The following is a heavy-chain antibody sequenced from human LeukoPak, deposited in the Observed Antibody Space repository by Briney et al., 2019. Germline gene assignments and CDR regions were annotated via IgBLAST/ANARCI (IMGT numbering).Heavy chain of an antibody. D-gene: IGHD1-26*01. CDR2: ISYDGSNK. CDR3: ARESFD. J-gene: IGHJ4*02. CDR1: GFTFSSYA. Sequence: GGSLRLSCAASGFTFSSYAMHWVRQAPGKGLEWVAVISYDGSNKYYADSVKGRFTTSRDNSKNTLYLQMNSLRAEDTAVYYCARESFDWGQGTLVTVSS. V-gene: IGHV3-30*04.